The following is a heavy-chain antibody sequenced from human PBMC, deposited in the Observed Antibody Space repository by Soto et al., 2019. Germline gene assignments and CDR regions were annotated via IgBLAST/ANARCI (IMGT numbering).Heavy chain of an antibody. CDR2: IWYDGSKK. J-gene: IGHJ4*02. D-gene: IGHD3-22*01. CDR1: GFTFSSSG. V-gene: IGHV3-33*01. Sequence: RVSLRLSCAASGFTFSSSGMHWVRRAPGKGLEWVAIIWYDGSKKYYADSVKGRFTISRDNSKNTVYLQMNSLRAEDTAVYYCARSPFSVYDTSGYYYYWAQGSLVIGSA. CDR3: ARSPFSVYDTSGYYYY.